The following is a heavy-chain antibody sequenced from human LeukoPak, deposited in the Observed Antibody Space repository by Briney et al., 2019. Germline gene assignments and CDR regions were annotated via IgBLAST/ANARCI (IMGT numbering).Heavy chain of an antibody. CDR3: ARDRYSSGWYEIDY. Sequence: ASVKVSCKASGGTFSSYAISWVRQAPGQGLEWMGGIIPIFGTANYAQKFQGRVTITADESTSSAYMELSSLRSEDTAVYYCARDRYSSGWYEIDYWGQGTLVTVSS. J-gene: IGHJ4*02. CDR1: GGTFSSYA. D-gene: IGHD6-19*01. CDR2: IIPIFGTA. V-gene: IGHV1-69*13.